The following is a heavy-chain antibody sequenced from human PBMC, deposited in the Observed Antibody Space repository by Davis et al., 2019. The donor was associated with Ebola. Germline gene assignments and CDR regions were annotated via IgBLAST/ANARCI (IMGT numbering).Heavy chain of an antibody. Sequence: ASVKVSCKASGYTFTSYDINWVRQATGQGLEWMGWMNPNSGNTGYAQKFQGRVTITRNTSISTAYMELSSLRSEDTAVYYCARVGVGTVTTLGYYYYGMDVWGQGTTVTVSS. CDR1: GYTFTSYD. D-gene: IGHD4-17*01. CDR3: ARVGVGTVTTLGYYYYGMDV. J-gene: IGHJ6*02. V-gene: IGHV1-8*03. CDR2: MNPNSGNT.